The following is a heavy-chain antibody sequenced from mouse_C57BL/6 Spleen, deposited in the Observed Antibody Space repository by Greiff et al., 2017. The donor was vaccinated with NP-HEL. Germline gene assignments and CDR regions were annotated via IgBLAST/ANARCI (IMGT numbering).Heavy chain of an antibody. CDR1: GYTFTSYD. D-gene: IGHD1-1*01. CDR3: AREEYYYYGSSYYAMDY. V-gene: IGHV1-85*01. CDR2: IYPRDGST. J-gene: IGHJ4*01. Sequence: QVQLKESGPELVKPGASVKLSCKASGYTFTSYDINWVKQRPGQGLEWIGWIYPRDGSTKYNEKFKGKATLTVDTSSSTAYMELHSLTSEDSAVYFCAREEYYYYGSSYYAMDYWGQGTSVTVSS.